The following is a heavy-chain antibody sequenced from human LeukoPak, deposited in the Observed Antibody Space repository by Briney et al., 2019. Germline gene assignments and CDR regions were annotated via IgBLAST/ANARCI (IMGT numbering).Heavy chain of an antibody. CDR2: IYTSGST. CDR3: ARVGEPSSPTKHKYYYYYMDV. CDR1: GGSISSYY. Sequence: SETLSLTCTVSGGSISSYYWSWIRQPPGKGLEWIGYIYTSGSTNYNPSLKSRVTISVDTSKNQFSLKLSSVTAADTAVYYCARVGEPSSPTKHKYYYYYMDVWGKGTTVTVSS. D-gene: IGHD1-26*01. J-gene: IGHJ6*03. V-gene: IGHV4-4*09.